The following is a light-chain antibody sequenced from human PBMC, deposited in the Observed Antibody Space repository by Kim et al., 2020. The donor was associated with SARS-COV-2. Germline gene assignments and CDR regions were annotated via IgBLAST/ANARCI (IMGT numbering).Light chain of an antibody. Sequence: EIVMTQSPATLSVSPGERATLSCRASQSVSSNLAWYQKKPGQAPRLVIYGASTRAAGVPARFSGSVSGAEFTLTISNLQPEDCAVYYCQQYNKWMYTFGQGTKVDIK. J-gene: IGKJ2*01. V-gene: IGKV3D-15*01. CDR1: QSVSSN. CDR2: GAS. CDR3: QQYNKWMYT.